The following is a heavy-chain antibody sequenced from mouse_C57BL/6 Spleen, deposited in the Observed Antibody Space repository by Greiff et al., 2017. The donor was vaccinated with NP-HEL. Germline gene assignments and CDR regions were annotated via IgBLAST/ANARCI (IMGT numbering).Heavy chain of an antibody. CDR2: ISYSGST. CDR1: GYSITSGYG. Sequence: EVKVEESGPGLVKPSQSLSLTCTVTGYSITSGYGWNWIRQFPGNKLEWMGYISYSGSTNYNPSLKSRISITRDTSKNQFFLQLNSVTTEDTATYYCARTARRKYWGQGTTLTVSS. J-gene: IGHJ2*01. D-gene: IGHD1-2*01. CDR3: ARTARRKY. V-gene: IGHV3-2*02.